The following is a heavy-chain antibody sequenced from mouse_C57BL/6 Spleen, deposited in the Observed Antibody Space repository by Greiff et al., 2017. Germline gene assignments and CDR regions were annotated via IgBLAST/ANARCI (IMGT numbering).Heavy chain of an antibody. CDR2: IDPSDSYT. Sequence: QVQLQQPGAELVRPGTSVKLSCKASGYTFTSYWMHWVKQRPGQGLEWIGVIDPSDSYTNYNQKFKGTATLTVDTSSSTAYMQLSSLTSEDSAVYYCARRRVYYGSSFFDYWGQGTTLTVSS. J-gene: IGHJ2*01. V-gene: IGHV1-59*01. CDR3: ARRRVYYGSSFFDY. D-gene: IGHD1-1*01. CDR1: GYTFTSYW.